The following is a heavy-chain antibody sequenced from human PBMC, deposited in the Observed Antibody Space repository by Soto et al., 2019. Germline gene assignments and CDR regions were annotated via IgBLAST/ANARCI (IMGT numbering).Heavy chain of an antibody. Sequence: SQTLSLTCVGSGDTVSSNSVAWNWVRQSPSGGLEWLGRTYYRSRWYSDYAVSVRSRIDINADTSKNQVSLQLNSVTPEDTAVYYCARSEEDSDYYYYGMDVWGQGTTVTV. CDR1: GDTVSSNSVA. CDR3: ARSEEDSDYYYYGMDV. V-gene: IGHV6-1*01. J-gene: IGHJ6*02. D-gene: IGHD2-15*01. CDR2: TYYRSRWYS.